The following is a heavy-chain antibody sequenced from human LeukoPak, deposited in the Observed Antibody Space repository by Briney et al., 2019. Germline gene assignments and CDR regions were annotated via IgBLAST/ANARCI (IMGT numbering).Heavy chain of an antibody. J-gene: IGHJ4*02. CDR1: GFTFSTYG. V-gene: IGHV3-30*18. CDR2: ISFDGGKK. Sequence: GGSLRLSCAASGFTFSTYGMHWVRQAPGKGLEWVALISFDGGKKYYVDSVKGRFTISRDNSKNTLYLQMNSLIFDDTAVYYCAKDSPYFDYWGQGTLVTVSS. CDR3: AKDSPYFDY.